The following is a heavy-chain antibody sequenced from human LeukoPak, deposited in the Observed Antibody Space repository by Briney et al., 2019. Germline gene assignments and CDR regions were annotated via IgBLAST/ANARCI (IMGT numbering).Heavy chain of an antibody. V-gene: IGHV3-9*01. Sequence: PGRSLRLSCAASGFTFDDYAMHWVRQAPGKGLEWVSGIIWNSGSIGYADSVKGRFTISRDNAKNSLYLQMNSLRAEDTALYYCAKEGGATIFGVVISGYGMDVWGQGTTVTVSS. CDR2: IIWNSGSI. CDR1: GFTFDDYA. D-gene: IGHD3-3*01. J-gene: IGHJ6*02. CDR3: AKEGGATIFGVVISGYGMDV.